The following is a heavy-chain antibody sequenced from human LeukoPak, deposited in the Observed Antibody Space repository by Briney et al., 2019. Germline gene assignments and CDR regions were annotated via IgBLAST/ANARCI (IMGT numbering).Heavy chain of an antibody. D-gene: IGHD3-10*01. CDR3: ARGSYGSGIKVYYYYMDV. CDR1: GFTFSSYW. Sequence: GGSLRLSCAASGFTFSSYWMHWVRQAPGKGLVWVSRINSDGSSTSYADSVKGRFTISRDNAKNTLYLQMNSLRAEDTAVYYCARGSYGSGIKVYYYYMDVWGKGTTVTVSS. V-gene: IGHV3-74*01. CDR2: INSDGSST. J-gene: IGHJ6*03.